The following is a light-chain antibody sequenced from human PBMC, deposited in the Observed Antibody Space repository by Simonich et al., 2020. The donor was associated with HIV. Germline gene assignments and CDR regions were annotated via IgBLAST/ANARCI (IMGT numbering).Light chain of an antibody. CDR1: QSIVTW. V-gene: IGKV1-5*03. CDR2: KAS. J-gene: IGKJ1*01. CDR3: QQYNSHFPT. Sequence: DIQMTQSPSTLSASVGDRVTITCRASQSIVTWFAWYQQKPGKAPKLLIYKASSLESWVPSTFSGCGSGTEFTLTISSLQPDDFATYYCQQYNSHFPTFGQGTKVEIK.